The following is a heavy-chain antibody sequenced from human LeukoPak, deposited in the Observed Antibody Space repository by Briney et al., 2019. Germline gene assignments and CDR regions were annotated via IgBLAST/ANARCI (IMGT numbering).Heavy chain of an antibody. CDR2: IGWNGGST. CDR1: GFTFDDYT. Sequence: VGSLRLSCAASGFTFDDYTMHWVRQAPGKGLEWVSLIGWNGGSTYYAGSVKGRFTISRDNSKNSLYLQMNSLRTEDTALYYCAKGTSYYDSSGYFPFDYWGQGTLVTVSS. J-gene: IGHJ4*02. V-gene: IGHV3-43*01. D-gene: IGHD3-22*01. CDR3: AKGTSYYDSSGYFPFDY.